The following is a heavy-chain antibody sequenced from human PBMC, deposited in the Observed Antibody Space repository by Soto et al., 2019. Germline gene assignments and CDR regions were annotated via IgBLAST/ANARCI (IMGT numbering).Heavy chain of an antibody. D-gene: IGHD2-2*01. J-gene: IGHJ6*02. CDR1: GYTFTSYG. CDR2: ISAYNGNT. V-gene: IGHV1-18*04. CDR3: ARDPRYCSSTSCSYYYYGMDV. Sequence: QVQLVQSGAEVKKPGASVKVSCKASGYTFTSYGISWVRQAPGQGLEWMGWISAYNGNTNYAQKLQGRVTMTTDTSTSTASMELRSLRSDDTAVYYCARDPRYCSSTSCSYYYYGMDVWGQGTTVTVSS.